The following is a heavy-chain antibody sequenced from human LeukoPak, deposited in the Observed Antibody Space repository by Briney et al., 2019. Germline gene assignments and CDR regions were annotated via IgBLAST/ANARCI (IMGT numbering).Heavy chain of an antibody. V-gene: IGHV1-3*03. CDR1: GYTFTDYT. CDR2: INGGSGNT. D-gene: IGHD6-13*01. CDR3: ARAATAGSFSNWFDP. Sequence: ASVKVSCKASGYTFTDYTMHWLRRAPGQRLDWMGWINGGSGNTKYSPEFQGRVTITRDTSASTAYMELSSLRSEDTAVYYCARAATAGSFSNWFDPWGQGTLVTVSS. J-gene: IGHJ5*02.